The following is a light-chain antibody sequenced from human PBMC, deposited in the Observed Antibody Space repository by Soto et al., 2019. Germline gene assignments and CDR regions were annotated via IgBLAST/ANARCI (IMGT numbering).Light chain of an antibody. CDR2: DAS. CDR3: QQYENLPT. CDR1: QNINNY. V-gene: IGKV1-33*01. Sequence: DIQMTQSPSSLSPSVGDRVTITCQASQNINNYLNWYQQKPGRAPKLLIYDASNFETGVPSRFRGSGSGTDFTFTISRLQPEDIATYYCQQYENLPTFGQGTRLENK. J-gene: IGKJ5*01.